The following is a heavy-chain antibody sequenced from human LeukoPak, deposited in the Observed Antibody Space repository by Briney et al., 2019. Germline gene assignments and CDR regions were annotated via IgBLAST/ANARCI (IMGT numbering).Heavy chain of an antibody. J-gene: IGHJ4*02. V-gene: IGHV3-9*01. CDR1: GFTFDDYA. Sequence: PGGSLRLSCAASGFTFDDYAMHWVRQAPGKGLEWVSGISWNGGSIRYADSVKGRFTISRDNAKNSLDLQMNSLRLEDTALYYCTASGSSRLDYWGQGSLVTVSS. CDR2: ISWNGGSI. D-gene: IGHD3-10*01. CDR3: TASGSSRLDY.